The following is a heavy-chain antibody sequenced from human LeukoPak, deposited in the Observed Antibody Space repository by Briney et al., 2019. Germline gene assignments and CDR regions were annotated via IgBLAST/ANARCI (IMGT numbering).Heavy chain of an antibody. Sequence: GASVKVSCKASGYTFTSYGISWVRQAPGQGLEWMGWISAYNGNTNYAQKLRGRVTMTTDTSTSTAYMKLRSLRSDDTAVYYCARDRGSSWRSYYFDYWGQGTLVTVSS. CDR2: ISAYNGNT. V-gene: IGHV1-18*01. CDR1: GYTFTSYG. D-gene: IGHD6-13*01. J-gene: IGHJ4*02. CDR3: ARDRGSSWRSYYFDY.